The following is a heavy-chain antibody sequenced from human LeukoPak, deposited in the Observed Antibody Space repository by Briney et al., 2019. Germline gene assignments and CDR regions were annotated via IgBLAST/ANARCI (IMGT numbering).Heavy chain of an antibody. V-gene: IGHV3-53*05. CDR3: ARGSGYSYDFTGRERTKSRLDY. Sequence: GGSLRLSCAASGFTVSSNDMSWVRQAPGKGLECISVIYSGGSTDYADSVKGRLTISRDTSKNTLYLQMNSLRAGDTAVYYCARGSGYSYDFTGRERTKSRLDYWGQGTLVTVSS. D-gene: IGHD5-18*01. CDR1: GFTVSSND. J-gene: IGHJ4*02. CDR2: IYSGGST.